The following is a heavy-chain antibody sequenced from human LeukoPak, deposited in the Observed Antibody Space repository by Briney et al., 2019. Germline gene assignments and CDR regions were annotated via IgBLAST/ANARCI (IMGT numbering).Heavy chain of an antibody. V-gene: IGHV1-18*01. J-gene: IGHJ3*02. Sequence: GASVKVSRKASGYTFTSYGISWVRQAPGQGLEWMGWISAYNGNTNYAQKLQGRVTMTTDTSTSTAYMELRSLRSDDTAVYYCASLKGVATIPDAFDIWGQGTMVTVSP. CDR2: ISAYNGNT. CDR1: GYTFTSYG. D-gene: IGHD5-12*01. CDR3: ASLKGVATIPDAFDI.